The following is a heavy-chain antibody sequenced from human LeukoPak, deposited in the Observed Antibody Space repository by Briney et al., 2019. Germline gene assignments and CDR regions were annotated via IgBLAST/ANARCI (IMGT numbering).Heavy chain of an antibody. CDR2: IHTSGGST. CDR1: VYTFTRYY. Sequence: GASVKASCKTSVYTFTRYYLHWVRQAPGQGLQWMGVIHTSGGSTSLGQNLQGRVTMTRDTSTSTVYMELRSLRSEDTAVYYCARMGMDPAMVTNFFDYWGQGTLVTVSS. V-gene: IGHV1-46*01. D-gene: IGHD5-18*01. CDR3: ARMGMDPAMVTNFFDY. J-gene: IGHJ4*02.